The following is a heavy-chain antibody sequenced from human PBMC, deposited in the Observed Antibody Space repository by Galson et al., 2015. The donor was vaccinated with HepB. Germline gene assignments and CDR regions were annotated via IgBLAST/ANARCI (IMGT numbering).Heavy chain of an antibody. D-gene: IGHD3-22*01. Sequence: SLRLSCAASGFIFSNHAIHWVRQAPGKGLEWVAVISYDGRNEYYADSVKGRFTISRDNSKNTLYLQMNSLRAEDTAVYYCARTLRYYYDSSGYYYFDYWGQGTLVTVSS. CDR2: ISYDGRNE. V-gene: IGHV3-30*04. J-gene: IGHJ4*02. CDR1: GFIFSNHA. CDR3: ARTLRYYYDSSGYYYFDY.